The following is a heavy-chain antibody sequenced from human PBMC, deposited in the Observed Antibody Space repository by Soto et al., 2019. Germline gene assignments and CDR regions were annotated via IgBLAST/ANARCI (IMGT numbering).Heavy chain of an antibody. J-gene: IGHJ4*02. CDR2: IYRTGST. CDR3: ASRDPGTSVDY. CDR1: GGSFTSNNW. Sequence: QVQLQESGPGLVKPSGTLSLTCAVSGGSFTSNNWWTWVRQPPGQGLEWIGEIYRTGSTNYNPSHKSRVTISLDMSENQFSLKVTSLTAADTAVYYCASRDPGTSVDYWGQGTLVTVSS. D-gene: IGHD1-7*01. V-gene: IGHV4-4*02.